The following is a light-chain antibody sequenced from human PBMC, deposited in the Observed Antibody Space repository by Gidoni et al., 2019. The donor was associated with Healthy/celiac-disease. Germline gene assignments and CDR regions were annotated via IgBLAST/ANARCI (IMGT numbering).Light chain of an antibody. Sequence: EIVLTQSPATLSLSPGERATRSCRASQSVSSYLAWYQQKPGQAPRLLIYDASNRATGIPARFSGSGSGTDFTLTISSLEPEDFAVYYCQQRSNWTFGQXTKVEIK. V-gene: IGKV3-11*01. CDR2: DAS. J-gene: IGKJ1*01. CDR1: QSVSSY. CDR3: QQRSNWT.